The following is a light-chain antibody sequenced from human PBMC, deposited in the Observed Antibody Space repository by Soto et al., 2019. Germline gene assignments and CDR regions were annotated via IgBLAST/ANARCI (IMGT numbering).Light chain of an antibody. V-gene: IGLV3-21*02. CDR1: SIGSYS. Sequence: SYELSQPPSVSVAPGQTATITCGGMSIGSYSVHWYQQKPGQAPVLVVYDNGDRPSGIPERFSGSILGDKAALTITGAQADDDSYYYCLLYLGGGIWVFGGGTKLTVL. CDR3: LLYLGGGIWV. CDR2: DNG. J-gene: IGLJ3*02.